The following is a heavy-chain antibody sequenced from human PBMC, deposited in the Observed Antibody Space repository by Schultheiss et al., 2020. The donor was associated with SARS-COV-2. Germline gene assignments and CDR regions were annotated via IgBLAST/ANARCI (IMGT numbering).Heavy chain of an antibody. Sequence: SETLSLTCTVSGGSISSGGYYWSWIRQPAGKGLEWIGRIYTSGSTNYNPSLKSRVTISVDTSKNQFSLKLSSVTAADTAVYYCARDIRDCSGGSCYSGGMDVWGQGTTVTVSS. CDR2: IYTSGST. J-gene: IGHJ6*02. CDR1: GGSISSGGYY. V-gene: IGHV4-61*02. D-gene: IGHD2-15*01. CDR3: ARDIRDCSGGSCYSGGMDV.